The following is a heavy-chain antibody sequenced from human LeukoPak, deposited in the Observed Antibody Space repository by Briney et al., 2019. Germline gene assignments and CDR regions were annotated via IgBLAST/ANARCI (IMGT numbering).Heavy chain of an antibody. Sequence: PSETLSLTCAVYGGSFSGYYWSWIRQPPGKGLEWIGEINHSGSTNYNPSLKSRVTISVDTSKNQFSLKLSSVTAADTAVYYCARGRRKSYYDSSGCYDYWGQGTLVTVSS. CDR3: ARGRRKSYYDSSGCYDY. CDR1: GGSFSGYY. CDR2: INHSGST. V-gene: IGHV4-34*01. D-gene: IGHD3-22*01. J-gene: IGHJ4*02.